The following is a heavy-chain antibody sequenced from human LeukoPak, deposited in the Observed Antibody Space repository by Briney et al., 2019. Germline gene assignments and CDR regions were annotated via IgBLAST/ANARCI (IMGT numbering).Heavy chain of an antibody. CDR3: ARGHNTIWNSQSH. CDR2: IYNNGNT. J-gene: IGHJ4*02. CDR1: GGSISSYY. V-gene: IGHV4-59*01. Sequence: SETLSLTCTVSGGSISSYYWSWIRQPPGEGLEWIGYIYNNGNTNYNPSLKTRVTISADSSKNQFSLTVRSVTAADTAFYYCARGHNTIWNSQSHWGQGSLVTVSS. D-gene: IGHD1-7*01.